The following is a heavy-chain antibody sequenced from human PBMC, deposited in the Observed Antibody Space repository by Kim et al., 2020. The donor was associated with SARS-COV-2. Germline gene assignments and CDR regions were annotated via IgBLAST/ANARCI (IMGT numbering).Heavy chain of an antibody. CDR3: AKLPPGD. D-gene: IGHD1-1*01. CDR2: DGTTA. V-gene: IGHV3-74*01. Sequence: DGTTARYADSVRGRFTISRDSAQNTFYLQMNNRRPEETAMYYCAKLPPGDWGQGTLVTVSS. J-gene: IGHJ4*02.